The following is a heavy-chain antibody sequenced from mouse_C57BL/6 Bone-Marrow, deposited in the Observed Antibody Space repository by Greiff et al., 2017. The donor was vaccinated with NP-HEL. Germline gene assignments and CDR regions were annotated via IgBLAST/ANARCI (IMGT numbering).Heavy chain of an antibody. CDR1: GYTFTGYW. Sequence: QVQLQQSGAELMKPGASVKLSCKATGYTFTGYWIEWVKQRPGHGLEWIGEILPGSGSTNYNEKFKGKATLTADTSSNPAYMQLSSLTTEDSAIYCCARCGEGAYWGQGTLVTVSA. V-gene: IGHV1-9*01. D-gene: IGHD2-13*01. J-gene: IGHJ3*01. CDR3: ARCGEGAY. CDR2: ILPGSGST.